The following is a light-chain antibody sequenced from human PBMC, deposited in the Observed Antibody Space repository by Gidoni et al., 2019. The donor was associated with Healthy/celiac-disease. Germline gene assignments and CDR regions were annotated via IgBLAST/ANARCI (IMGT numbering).Light chain of an antibody. V-gene: IGKV1-5*01. Sequence: DIQMTQSPSTLSASVGDRVTITCRASQSISSWLAWYQQNPGKDPKLLIYDASSLESGVPSRFSGMGSGTEFTLTISSLQPDDFATYYCQQYNSYPWTFGQGTKVEIK. J-gene: IGKJ1*01. CDR1: QSISSW. CDR2: DAS. CDR3: QQYNSYPWT.